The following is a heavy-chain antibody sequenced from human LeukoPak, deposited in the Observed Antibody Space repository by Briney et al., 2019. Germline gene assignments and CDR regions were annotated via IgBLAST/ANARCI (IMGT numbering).Heavy chain of an antibody. J-gene: IGHJ6*03. D-gene: IGHD2-2*01. CDR3: ARDRVVVVPAGHYYYYYMDV. CDR1: GGSISSGSYY. V-gene: IGHV4-61*02. Sequence: SETLSLTCTVSGGSISSGSYYWSWIRQPAGRGLEWIGRIYTSGSTNYNPSLKSRVTISVDTSKNQFSLKLGSVTAADTAVYYCARDRVVVVPAGHYYYYYMDVWGKGTTVTVSS. CDR2: IYTSGST.